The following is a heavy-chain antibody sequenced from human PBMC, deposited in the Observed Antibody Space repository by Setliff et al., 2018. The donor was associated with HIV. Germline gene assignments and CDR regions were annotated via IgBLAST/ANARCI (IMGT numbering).Heavy chain of an antibody. CDR2: INTKTGNP. D-gene: IGHD3-10*01. CDR3: ARAHLWFGESFPFDP. CDR1: GYTFTSYG. J-gene: IGHJ5*02. V-gene: IGHV7-4-1*02. Sequence: ASVKVSCKASGYTFTSYGINWVRQAPGQGLEWMGWINTKTGNPTYAQGFTGRFVFSLDTSVGTAHLQISSLKAEDTAVYYCARAHLWFGESFPFDPWGQGTLVTVSS.